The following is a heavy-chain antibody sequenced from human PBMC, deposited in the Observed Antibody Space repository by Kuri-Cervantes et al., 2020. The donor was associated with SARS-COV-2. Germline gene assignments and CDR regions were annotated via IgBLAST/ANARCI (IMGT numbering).Heavy chain of an antibody. V-gene: IGHV4-38-2*02. CDR3: ARVGDIVVVPAAITA. J-gene: IGHJ5*02. D-gene: IGHD2-2*02. CDR2: IYHSGST. Sequence: SETLSLTCTVSGYSISSGYYWGWIRQPPGKGLEWIGSIYHSGSTYYNPSLKSRVTISVDTSKNQFSLKLSSVTAADTAVYYCARVGDIVVVPAAITAWGQGTLVTGSS. CDR1: GYSISSGYY.